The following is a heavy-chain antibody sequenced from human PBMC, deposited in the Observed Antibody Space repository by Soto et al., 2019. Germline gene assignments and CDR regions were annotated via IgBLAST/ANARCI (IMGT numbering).Heavy chain of an antibody. CDR2: IVPLFGTT. Sequence: QMLLVQSGAEVKKPGSSVKVSCKASGGTCSSYGVSWVRQTPGRGLEWMGGIVPLFGTTNYAQKFRGRVTVTADDSPSTGYMELRSLIFEDTTVYYCAIGHGSSWYNWIDQCGHGTLVIVSS. J-gene: IGHJ5*02. V-gene: IGHV1-69*01. CDR1: GGTCSSYG. CDR3: AIGHGSSWYNWIDQ. D-gene: IGHD6-13*01.